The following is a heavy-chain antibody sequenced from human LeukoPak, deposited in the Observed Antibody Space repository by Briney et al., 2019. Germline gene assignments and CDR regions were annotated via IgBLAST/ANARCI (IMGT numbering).Heavy chain of an antibody. J-gene: IGHJ4*02. Sequence: GGSLRLSCAASGFTFSSYAMSWVRQAPGKGLEWVSAISGSGGSTYYADSVKGRFTISRDNSKNTLYLQMNSLRAQDTAVYYCARVLINPAAGSGWGQGTLVTVSS. D-gene: IGHD6-13*01. CDR3: ARVLINPAAGSG. V-gene: IGHV3-23*01. CDR2: ISGSGGST. CDR1: GFTFSSYA.